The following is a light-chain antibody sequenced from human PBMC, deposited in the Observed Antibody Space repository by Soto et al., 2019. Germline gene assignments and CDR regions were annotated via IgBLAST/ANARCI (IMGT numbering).Light chain of an antibody. J-gene: IGKJ4*01. CDR2: GAS. CDR1: QTVSNTY. CDR3: QQYRALPLT. V-gene: IGKV3-20*01. Sequence: EIVLTQFPGALSLAAGERVTLSCRASQTVSNTYLAWYQQKSGQAPKFLIYGASNRATGIPDRFSGSGSGTDFTLTISRLEPEDFAVHYCQQYRALPLTFGGGTKVEIK.